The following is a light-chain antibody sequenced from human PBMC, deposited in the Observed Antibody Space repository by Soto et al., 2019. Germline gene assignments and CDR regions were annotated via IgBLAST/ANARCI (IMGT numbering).Light chain of an antibody. CDR1: QSVSGN. CDR3: QQFNSWPRT. V-gene: IGKV3-15*01. CDR2: GAS. J-gene: IGKJ1*01. Sequence: IVMTQSPATVSGSPGERVTLSCRASQSVSGNVAWYHQKPGQPPRLLVYGASTTATDIPARFFGSGSVTDFTLTITRLQSEDFGIYYCQQFNSWPRTFGQGTKVDIK.